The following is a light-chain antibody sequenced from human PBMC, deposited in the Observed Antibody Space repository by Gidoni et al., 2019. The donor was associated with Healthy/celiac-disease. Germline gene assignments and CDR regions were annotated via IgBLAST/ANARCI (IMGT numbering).Light chain of an antibody. CDR2: GAS. CDR3: QQYGSSPSIT. Sequence: IVLTQSPGTLPLSPGERATLSCRDSQSVSSSYLAWYQQKPGQAPRLLIYGASSRATGIPDRFSGSGSGTDFTLTISRLEPEDIAVYYCQQYGSSPSITFGQGTRLEIK. J-gene: IGKJ5*01. CDR1: QSVSSSY. V-gene: IGKV3-20*01.